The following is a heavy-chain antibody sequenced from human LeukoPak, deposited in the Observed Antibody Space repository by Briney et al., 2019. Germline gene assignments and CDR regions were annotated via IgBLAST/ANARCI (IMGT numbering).Heavy chain of an antibody. D-gene: IGHD2-2*01. CDR1: GGSISSYY. J-gene: IGHJ5*02. CDR2: TYTSGST. V-gene: IGHV4-4*07. CDR3: ARDVGVGYCSSTSCYFWFDP. Sequence: SETLSLTCTVSGGSISSYYWSWIRQPAGKGLEWIGRTYTSGSTNYNPSLKSRVTMSVDTSKNQFSLKLSSVTAADTAVYYCARDVGVGYCSSTSCYFWFDPWGQGTLVTVSS.